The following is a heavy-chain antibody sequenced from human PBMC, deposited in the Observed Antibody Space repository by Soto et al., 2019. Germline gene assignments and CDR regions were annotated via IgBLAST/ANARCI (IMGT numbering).Heavy chain of an antibody. V-gene: IGHV1-69*01. Sequence: QVQLVQSGAEVKKPGSSVKVSCKASGGTFSSYAISWVRQAPGQGLEWMGGIIPIFGTANYAQKFQGRVTINEDESTSTAYMELSSLRSEDTAVYYCARGVGEVGATKVYFDYWGQRSLVTFSS. CDR2: IIPIFGTA. CDR1: GGTFSSYA. J-gene: IGHJ4*02. D-gene: IGHD1-26*01. CDR3: ARGVGEVGATKVYFDY.